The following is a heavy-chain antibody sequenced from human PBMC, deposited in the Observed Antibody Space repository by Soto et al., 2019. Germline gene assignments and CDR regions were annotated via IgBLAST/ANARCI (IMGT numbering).Heavy chain of an antibody. J-gene: IGHJ3*02. D-gene: IGHD3-10*01. V-gene: IGHV4-31*03. CDR3: ARDSSFTMVRRKLPSPNNGGDAFDI. CDR2: IYYSGST. Sequence: QVQLQESGPGLVKPSQTLSLTCTVSGGSISSGGYYWSWIRQHPGKGLEWIGYIYYSGSTYYNPSLKSRVTISVDTSKNQFSLKLSSVTAADTDVYYCARDSSFTMVRRKLPSPNNGGDAFDIWGQGTIVTVSS. CDR1: GGSISSGGYY.